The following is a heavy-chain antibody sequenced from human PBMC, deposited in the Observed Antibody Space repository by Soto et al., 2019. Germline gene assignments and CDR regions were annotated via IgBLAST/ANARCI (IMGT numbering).Heavy chain of an antibody. Sequence: SETLSLTCTVSGGSISSSSYYWGWIRQPPGKGLEWIASIYYSGGTYYNPSLKSRVTISVDTSKNQFSLKLSSVTAADTAVYYCARPSGSYLFYFDYWGQGTLVTSPQ. CDR3: ARPSGSYLFYFDY. CDR1: GGSISSSSYY. CDR2: IYYSGGT. J-gene: IGHJ4*02. V-gene: IGHV4-39*01. D-gene: IGHD1-26*01.